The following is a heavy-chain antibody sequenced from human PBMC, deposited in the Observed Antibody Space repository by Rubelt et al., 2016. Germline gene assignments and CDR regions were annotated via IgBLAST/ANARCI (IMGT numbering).Heavy chain of an antibody. D-gene: IGHD3-3*01. CDR3: VTGRDDWSGYPPGD. V-gene: IGHV3-21*01. Sequence: SMKGRFTISRDNAKNSLYLQMNSLRAEDTAVYYCVTGRDDWSGYPPGDWGQGTLVTVSS. J-gene: IGHJ4*02.